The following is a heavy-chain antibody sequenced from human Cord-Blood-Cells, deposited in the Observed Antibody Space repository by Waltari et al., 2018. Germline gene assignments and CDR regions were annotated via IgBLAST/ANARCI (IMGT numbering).Heavy chain of an antibody. CDR2: IYSSGST. CDR1: GGSISSYY. D-gene: IGHD5-12*01. CDR3: ARASGRGYSGYKDAFDI. Sequence: QVQLQESGPGLVKPSETLSLTCTVSGGSISSYYWSWIRQPPGKGLEWIGYIYSSGSTNYPPSLKSPVTISVDTSKHQFSLKLSSVTAADTAVYYCARASGRGYSGYKDAFDIWGQGTMVTVSS. V-gene: IGHV4-59*01. J-gene: IGHJ3*02.